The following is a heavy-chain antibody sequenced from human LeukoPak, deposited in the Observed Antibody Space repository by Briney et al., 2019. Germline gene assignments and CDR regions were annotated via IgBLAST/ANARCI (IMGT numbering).Heavy chain of an antibody. Sequence: SETLSLTCAVYGGSFSGYYWSWIRQPPGKGLDWIGEINHSGSTNYNPSLKSRVTISVDTSKDQFSLKLSSVTAADTAVYYCARRSWRYYYDSSGPYYFDYWGQGTLVTVSS. V-gene: IGHV4-34*01. CDR3: ARRSWRYYYDSSGPYYFDY. CDR2: INHSGST. J-gene: IGHJ4*02. CDR1: GGSFSGYY. D-gene: IGHD3-22*01.